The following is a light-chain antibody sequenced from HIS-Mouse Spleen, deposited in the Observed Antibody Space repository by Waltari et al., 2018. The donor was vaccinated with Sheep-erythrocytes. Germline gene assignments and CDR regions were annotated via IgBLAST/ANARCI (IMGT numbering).Light chain of an antibody. CDR1: SLRSYY. Sequence: SSELTQDPAVSVALGQTVRITCQGDSLRSYYASWYQQKPGQAPVLVIYGKNNRPSGSPDRFSGYSSGNTASLTITGAQAEDEADYYCNSRDSSGKVFGGGTKLTVL. CDR2: GKN. CDR3: NSRDSSGKV. V-gene: IGLV3-19*01. J-gene: IGLJ2*01.